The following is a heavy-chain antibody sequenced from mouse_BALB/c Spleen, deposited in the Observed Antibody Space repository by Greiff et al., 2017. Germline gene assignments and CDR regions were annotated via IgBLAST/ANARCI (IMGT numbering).Heavy chain of an antibody. CDR1: GFTFSDYY. J-gene: IGHJ3*01. V-gene: IGHV5-4*02. Sequence: EVMLVESGGGLVKPGGSLKLSCAASGFTFSDYYMYWVRQTPEKRLEWVATISDGGSYTYYPDSVKGRFTISRDNAKNNLYLQMSSLKSEDTAMYYCARAYYYGSKSLFAYWGQGTLVTVSA. CDR2: ISDGGSYT. D-gene: IGHD1-1*01. CDR3: ARAYYYGSKSLFAY.